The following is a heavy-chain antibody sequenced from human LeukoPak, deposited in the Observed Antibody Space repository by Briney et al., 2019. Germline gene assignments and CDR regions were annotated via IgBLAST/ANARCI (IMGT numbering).Heavy chain of an antibody. CDR3: ARDSTGATREGYFDY. CDR1: GGSISSYY. V-gene: IGHV4-4*07. J-gene: IGHJ4*02. D-gene: IGHD1-26*01. CDR2: IYTSGST. Sequence: PSETLSLTCTVSGGSISSYYWSWIRQPAGKGLEWIGRIYTSGSTNYNPSLKSRVTMSVDTSKNQFSLRLSSVTAADTAVYYCARDSTGATREGYFDYWGQGTLVTVSS.